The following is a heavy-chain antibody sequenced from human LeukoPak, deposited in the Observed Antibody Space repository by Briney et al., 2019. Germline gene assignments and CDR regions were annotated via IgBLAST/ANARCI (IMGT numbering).Heavy chain of an antibody. CDR3: ASSPIAAAGTGWFDP. CDR2: INPNSGGT. Sequence: ASVKVSCKASGYTFTGYYMHWVRQAPGQGLEWMGWINPNSGGTNYAQKFQGRVTMTRDTSISTAYMELSRLRSDDTAVYYCASSPIAAAGTGWFDPWGQGTLVTVSS. J-gene: IGHJ5*02. D-gene: IGHD6-13*01. V-gene: IGHV1-2*02. CDR1: GYTFTGYY.